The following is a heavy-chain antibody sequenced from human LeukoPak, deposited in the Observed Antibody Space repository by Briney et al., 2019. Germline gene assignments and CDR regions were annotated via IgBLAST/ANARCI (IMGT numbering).Heavy chain of an antibody. V-gene: IGHV4-4*07. D-gene: IGHD2-2*01. CDR3: ARIEAGSTSDWFDP. CDR2: IYTSGST. CDR1: GGSISSYY. Sequence: SETLSLTCTVSGGSISSYYWSWIRQPAGKGLEWIGRIYTSGSTNYNPSLKSRVTMSVDTSKNQFSLKLSSVTAADTAVYYCARIEAGSTSDWFDPWGQGTLVTVSS. J-gene: IGHJ5*02.